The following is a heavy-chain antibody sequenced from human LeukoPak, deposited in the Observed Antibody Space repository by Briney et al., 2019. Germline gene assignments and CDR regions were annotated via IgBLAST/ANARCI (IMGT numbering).Heavy chain of an antibody. D-gene: IGHD2-15*01. CDR1: GGSISSSY. Sequence: PSETLSLTCSVSGGSISSSYWSWIRQSPGKGLEHIAYISNSGNTNYNPSLKSRVIISVDTSKNQVSLNLTSVTAADTAVYFCARDRHAGSCSGSRCYPFYFDSWGQGTLVTVSS. J-gene: IGHJ4*02. V-gene: IGHV4-59*01. CDR2: ISNSGNT. CDR3: ARDRHAGSCSGSRCYPFYFDS.